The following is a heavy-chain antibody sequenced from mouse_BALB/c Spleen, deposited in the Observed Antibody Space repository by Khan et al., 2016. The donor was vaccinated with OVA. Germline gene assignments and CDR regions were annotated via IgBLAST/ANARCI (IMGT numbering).Heavy chain of an antibody. D-gene: IGHD2-14*01. CDR3: ARAYYRYDGYYALDY. J-gene: IGHJ4*01. Sequence: QVQLQQSGPGLVAPSQSLSITCTVSGFSLSKYNIHWVRRPPGKGLEWLGMIWGGGGTDYNSTLKSRLSIRKDNSKSQVLLKMNSLQTDDTAIYYCARAYYRYDGYYALDYWGQGTSVTVSS. V-gene: IGHV2-6-4*01. CDR1: GFSLSKYN. CDR2: IWGGGGT.